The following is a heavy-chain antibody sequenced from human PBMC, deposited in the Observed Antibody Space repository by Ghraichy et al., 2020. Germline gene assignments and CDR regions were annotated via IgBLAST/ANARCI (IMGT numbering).Heavy chain of an antibody. CDR3: AKDRDYSDSSGYYFNAFDI. D-gene: IGHD3-22*01. Sequence: LTISCAASGFTFSSYAMSWVRQAPGKGLEWVSAIRGSGSSTYYTDSVKGRFTISRDNSKNTLYLQMNSLRAEDTAVYYCAKDRDYSDSSGYYFNAFDIWGQGTMVTVSS. V-gene: IGHV3-23*01. J-gene: IGHJ3*02. CDR2: IRGSGSST. CDR1: GFTFSSYA.